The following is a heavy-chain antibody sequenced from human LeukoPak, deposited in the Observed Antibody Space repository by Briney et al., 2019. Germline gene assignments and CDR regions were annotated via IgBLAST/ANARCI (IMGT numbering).Heavy chain of an antibody. Sequence: QSGGSLRLSCAASGFTFSSYAMHWVRQAPGKGLEWVADISYDGSNKYYADSVKGRFTISRDNSKNTLYLQMNSLRAEDTAVYYCAKGDLAVAGYPDVDDSWGQGTLVTVSS. J-gene: IGHJ5*01. CDR2: ISYDGSNK. V-gene: IGHV3-30-3*01. D-gene: IGHD6-19*01. CDR1: GFTFSSYA. CDR3: AKGDLAVAGYPDVDDS.